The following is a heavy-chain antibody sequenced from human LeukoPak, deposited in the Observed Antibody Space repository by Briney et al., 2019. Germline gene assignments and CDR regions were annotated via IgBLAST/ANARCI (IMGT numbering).Heavy chain of an antibody. D-gene: IGHD5-24*01. Sequence: GESLKISCKGSGYSFTSYWIGWVRQMPGKGLERMGIIYPADSDTRYSPSFQGQVTISADKSISTAYLQWSSLKASDTAMYYCARLRRRDGYKIDYWGQGTLVTVSS. J-gene: IGHJ4*02. CDR2: IYPADSDT. CDR3: ARLRRRDGYKIDY. V-gene: IGHV5-51*01. CDR1: GYSFTSYW.